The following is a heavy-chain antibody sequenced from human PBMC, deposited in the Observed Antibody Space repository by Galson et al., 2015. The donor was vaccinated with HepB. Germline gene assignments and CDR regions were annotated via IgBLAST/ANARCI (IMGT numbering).Heavy chain of an antibody. Sequence: RLSCAASGFTFSSYAMHWVRQAPGKGLEWVAVISYDGSNEYYADSVKGRFTISRDNSKNTLYLQMNSLRAEDTAVYYCARVGYSYGPFDYWGQGTLVTVSS. CDR2: ISYDGSNE. V-gene: IGHV3-30-3*01. D-gene: IGHD5-18*01. J-gene: IGHJ4*02. CDR3: ARVGYSYGPFDY. CDR1: GFTFSSYA.